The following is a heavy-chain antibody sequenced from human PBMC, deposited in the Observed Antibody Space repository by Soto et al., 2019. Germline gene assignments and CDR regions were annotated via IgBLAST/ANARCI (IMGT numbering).Heavy chain of an antibody. CDR1: GGSISSYY. D-gene: IGHD3-10*01. CDR3: ARWHYYVSGLDY. Sequence: QVQLQESGPGLVKPSETLSLTCTVSGGSISSYYWSWFRQPPGKGLEWLGYIDYSGSTNDNTSLLSRVTISVDTSKNQFSLKLISVTAADTAVYYCARWHYYVSGLDYWGQGTLVTVAS. J-gene: IGHJ4*02. V-gene: IGHV4-59*01. CDR2: IDYSGST.